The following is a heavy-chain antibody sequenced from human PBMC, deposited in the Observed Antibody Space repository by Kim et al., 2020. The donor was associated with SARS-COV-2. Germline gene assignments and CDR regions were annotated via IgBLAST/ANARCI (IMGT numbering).Heavy chain of an antibody. CDR2: IRSKTYGGTA. D-gene: IGHD2-21*01. CDR1: GFTFDDYP. CDR3: SRPASNSIRTFYSDY. V-gene: IGHV3-49*03. Sequence: GGSLRLSCTASGFTFDDYPLTWFRQAPGKGLEWVGFIRSKTYGGTAEYAAAVKGRFTISRDDSKDTAYLQMSSLKTEDSAIYYCSRPASNSIRTFYSDYWGQGALVTVSS. J-gene: IGHJ4*02.